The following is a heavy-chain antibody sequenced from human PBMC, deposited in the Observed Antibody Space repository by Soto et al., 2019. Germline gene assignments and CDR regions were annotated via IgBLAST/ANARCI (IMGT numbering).Heavy chain of an antibody. Sequence: QLQLQESGPGLVKPSETLSLTCTVSGGSISSSSYYWGWIRQPPGKGLEWIGSIYYSGSTYYNPSLKSRVTISVDTSKNQFSLKLSSVTAADTAFYYCARHFHTAMALYYFDYWGQGTLVTVSS. CDR1: GGSISSSSYY. V-gene: IGHV4-39*01. CDR3: ARHFHTAMALYYFDY. J-gene: IGHJ4*02. CDR2: IYYSGST. D-gene: IGHD5-18*01.